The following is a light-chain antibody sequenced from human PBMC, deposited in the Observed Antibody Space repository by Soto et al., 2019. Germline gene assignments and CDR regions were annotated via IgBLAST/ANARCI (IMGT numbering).Light chain of an antibody. CDR2: TAS. CDR3: QHSSNAPLAI. V-gene: IGKV1-39*01. J-gene: IGKJ2*01. CDR1: QSISRY. Sequence: DIPLTKSPSSLAASVEDRVTITCPASQSISRYLNWYQQKPGKAPKLLIYTASSLQGGVPSRFSGSGSGTDFTLTISSLQPEDFATYCCQHSSNAPLAIFGQGTKLEIK.